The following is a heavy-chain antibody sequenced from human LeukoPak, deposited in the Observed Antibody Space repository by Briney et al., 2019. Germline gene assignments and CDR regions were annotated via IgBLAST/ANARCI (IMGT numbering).Heavy chain of an antibody. J-gene: IGHJ4*02. CDR2: IYYSGDT. CDR3: ARDDYIVPRVLAY. CDR1: GGSISSYF. D-gene: IGHD4-11*01. Sequence: SETLSLTCAVSGGSISSYFWSWIRQPPGKGLEFIGYIYYSGDTNYNPSLKSRVTISLDKSKNQFSLNLRSVTAADTAVYYCARDDYIVPRVLAYWGQGALVTVSS. V-gene: IGHV4-59*01.